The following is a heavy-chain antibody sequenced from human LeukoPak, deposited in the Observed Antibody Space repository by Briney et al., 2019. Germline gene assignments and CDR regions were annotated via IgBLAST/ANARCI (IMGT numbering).Heavy chain of an antibody. Sequence: GASVKVSCKASGYTFTSYDINWVRQATGQGLEWMGWMNPNSGNTSYAQKFQGRVTITRNTSISTAYMELSSLRSEDTAVYYCARGGYSSGWYAYWGQGTLVTVSS. D-gene: IGHD6-19*01. V-gene: IGHV1-8*03. J-gene: IGHJ4*02. CDR3: ARGGYSSGWYAY. CDR1: GYTFTSYD. CDR2: MNPNSGNT.